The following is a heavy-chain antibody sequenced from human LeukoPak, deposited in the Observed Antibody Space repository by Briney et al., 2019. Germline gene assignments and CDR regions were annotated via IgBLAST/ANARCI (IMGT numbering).Heavy chain of an antibody. V-gene: IGHV1-24*01. CDR3: ATWMITTHDAFDI. CDR2: FDTEDGET. Sequence: ASVKVSCKVSGYTLTELSMHWVRQAPGKGLEWMGGFDTEDGETIYAQKFQGRVTMTEDTSTDTAYMELSSLRSEDTAVYYCATWMITTHDAFDIWGQGTMVTVSS. D-gene: IGHD3-16*01. J-gene: IGHJ3*02. CDR1: GYTLTELS.